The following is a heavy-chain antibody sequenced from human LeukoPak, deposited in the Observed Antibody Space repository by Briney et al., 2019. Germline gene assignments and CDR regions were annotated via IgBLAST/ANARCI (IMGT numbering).Heavy chain of an antibody. V-gene: IGHV4-39*01. D-gene: IGHD6-13*01. CDR2: IYYSGST. J-gene: IGHJ4*02. CDR1: GGSISSSSYY. CDR3: ARPSSSAGPFDY. Sequence: SETLSLTCTVSGGSISSSSYYWGWIRQPPGKGLEWIGSIYYSGSTYYNPSLKSRVTISVDTSKNQFSLKLSSVTAADTAVYCCARPSSSAGPFDYWGQGTLATVSS.